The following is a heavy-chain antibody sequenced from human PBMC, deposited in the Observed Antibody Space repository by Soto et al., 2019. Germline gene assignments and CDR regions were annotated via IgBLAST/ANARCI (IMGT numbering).Heavy chain of an antibody. V-gene: IGHV1-18*01. J-gene: IGHJ6*02. CDR3: ARDGRLAAAAFPVHYYYYGMDV. CDR1: GYTFTSYG. Sequence: QVQLVQSGAEVKKPGASVKVSCKASGYTFTSYGISWVRQAPGQGLEWMGWISAYNGNTNYAQKLQGRVTMTTDTSTSTAYMELRSLGSDDTAVYYCARDGRLAAAAFPVHYYYYGMDVWGQGTTVTVSS. D-gene: IGHD6-13*01. CDR2: ISAYNGNT.